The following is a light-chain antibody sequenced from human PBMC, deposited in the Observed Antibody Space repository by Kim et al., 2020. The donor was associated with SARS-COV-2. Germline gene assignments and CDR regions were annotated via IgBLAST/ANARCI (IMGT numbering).Light chain of an antibody. Sequence: DIVMTQSPLSLPVTPGEPASISCRSSQSLLHSNGYNYLDWYLQKPGQSPQLLIYLGSNRASRVPDRFSGSGSGTDFTLKISRVEAEDVGVYYCMQALQTPPYTFGQGTKLEI. CDR3: MQALQTPPYT. CDR1: QSLLHSNGYNY. J-gene: IGKJ2*01. V-gene: IGKV2-28*01. CDR2: LGS.